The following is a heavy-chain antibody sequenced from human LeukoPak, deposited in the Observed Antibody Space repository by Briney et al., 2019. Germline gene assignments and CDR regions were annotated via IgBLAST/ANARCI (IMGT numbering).Heavy chain of an antibody. CDR2: ISYDGSNK. D-gene: IGHD6-13*01. Sequence: GGSLRLSCAASGFTFSSYAMHWVRQAPGKGLEWVAVISYDGSNKYYADSVKGRFTISRDNSKNTLYLQMNSLRAEDTAVYYCASPPAAGRYYYYYYMDVWGKGTTVTVSS. V-gene: IGHV3-30*04. CDR1: GFTFSSYA. CDR3: ASPPAAGRYYYYYYMDV. J-gene: IGHJ6*03.